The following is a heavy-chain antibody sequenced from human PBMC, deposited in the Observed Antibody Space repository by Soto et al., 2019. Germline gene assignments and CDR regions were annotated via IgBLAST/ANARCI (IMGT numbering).Heavy chain of an antibody. J-gene: IGHJ4*02. CDR3: ARSPSSGWKTDY. CDR2: IWYDGSNK. CDR1: GFTFSSYG. Sequence: GSLRLSCAASGFTFSSYGMHWVRQAPGKGLEWVAVIWYDGSNKYYADSVKGRFTISRDNSKNTLYLQMNSLRAEDTAVYYCARSPSSGWKTDYWGQGTLVTVS. D-gene: IGHD6-19*01. V-gene: IGHV3-33*01.